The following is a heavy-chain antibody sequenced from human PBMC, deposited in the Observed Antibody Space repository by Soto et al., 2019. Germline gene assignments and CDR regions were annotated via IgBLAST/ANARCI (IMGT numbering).Heavy chain of an antibody. CDR1: GLIFSNYA. Sequence: EVQVLESGGVLVQPGGSLRLSCVAPGLIFSNYAMSWVRQAPGKGLEWVSGISGSGGSPHYADSAKGRFTISRDNSKNTLFLQRNTLRAEDTAVYYCAREGDITAAFGYWGQGTLVTVSS. J-gene: IGHJ4*02. CDR3: AREGDITAAFGY. V-gene: IGHV3-23*01. D-gene: IGHD6-13*01. CDR2: ISGSGGSP.